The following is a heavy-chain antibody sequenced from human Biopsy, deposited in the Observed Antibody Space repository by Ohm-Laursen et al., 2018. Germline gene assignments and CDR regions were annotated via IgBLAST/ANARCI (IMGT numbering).Heavy chain of an antibody. D-gene: IGHD4-17*01. CDR2: ISGNSDII. V-gene: IGHV3-23*01. CDR3: ALAAAQTVTHFDY. CDR1: GFTFSSYA. Sequence: SLRLSCAASGFTFSSYAMTSFRQAPGKALAWVSTISGNSDIIYDTDSVKGRFTISRDNSKNTLYLQMNSLRADDTAVYYCALAAAQTVTHFDYWGQGTLVTVSS. J-gene: IGHJ4*02.